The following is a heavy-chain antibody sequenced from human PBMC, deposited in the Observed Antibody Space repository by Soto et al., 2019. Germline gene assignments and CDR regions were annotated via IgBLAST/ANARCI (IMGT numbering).Heavy chain of an antibody. D-gene: IGHD3-10*01. J-gene: IGHJ6*02. CDR2: IYYSGST. CDR1: GGSISSYY. Sequence: SETLSLTCTVSGGSISSYYWSWIRQPPGKGLEWIGYIYYSGSTNYNPSLKSRVTISVDTSKNQFSLKLSSVTAADTAVYYCARAVRXYGSGSYAPLYYYGMDVWGQGTTVTVSS. V-gene: IGHV4-59*01. CDR3: ARAVRXYGSGSYAPLYYYGMDV.